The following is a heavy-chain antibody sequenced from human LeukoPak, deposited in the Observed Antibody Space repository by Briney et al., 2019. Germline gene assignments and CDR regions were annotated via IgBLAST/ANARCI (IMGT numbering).Heavy chain of an antibody. CDR3: ARVGSYYDFWSGLYHAFDI. D-gene: IGHD3-3*01. CDR2: IYHSGST. J-gene: IGHJ3*02. V-gene: IGHV4-38-2*02. Sequence: SETLSLTCTVSGYSISSGYYWGWIRQPPGRGLEWIGSIYHSGSTYYNPSLKSRVTISVDTSKNQFSLKLSSVTAADTAVYYCARVGSYYDFWSGLYHAFDIWGQGTMVTVSS. CDR1: GYSISSGYY.